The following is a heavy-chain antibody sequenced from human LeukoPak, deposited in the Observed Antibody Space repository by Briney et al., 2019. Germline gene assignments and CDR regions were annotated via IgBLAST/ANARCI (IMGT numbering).Heavy chain of an antibody. Sequence: GESLKISCKGSGYSFTSYWIGWVRQLPGKGLEWMGIIYPGDSDTRYSPSFQGQVTISADKSITTAYLQWSSLKASDTAMFYCARRSPLRGDAFDTWGQGTMVTVSS. J-gene: IGHJ3*02. CDR2: IYPGDSDT. CDR1: GYSFTSYW. D-gene: IGHD3-10*01. V-gene: IGHV5-51*01. CDR3: ARRSPLRGDAFDT.